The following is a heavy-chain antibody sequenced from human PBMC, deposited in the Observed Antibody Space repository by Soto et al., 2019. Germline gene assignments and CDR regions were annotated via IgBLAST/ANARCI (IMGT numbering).Heavy chain of an antibody. V-gene: IGHV1-18*04. CDR1: GYTFTSYG. J-gene: IGHJ6*02. Sequence: ASVKVSCKASGYTFTSYGISWVREAPGQGLEWMGWISAYNGNTNYAQKLQGRVTMTTDTSTSTAYMELRSLRSDDTAVYYCARVGYSSSWSVSSSGMDVWGQGTTVTVSS. CDR3: ARVGYSSSWSVSSSGMDV. CDR2: ISAYNGNT. D-gene: IGHD6-13*01.